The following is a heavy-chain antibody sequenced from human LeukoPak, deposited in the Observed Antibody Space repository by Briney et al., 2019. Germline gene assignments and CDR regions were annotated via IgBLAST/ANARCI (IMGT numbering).Heavy chain of an antibody. J-gene: IGHJ4*02. D-gene: IGHD4-17*01. CDR2: IIPILGIA. Sequence: ASVKVSCKASGGTFSSYAISWVRQAPGQGLEWMGRIIPILGIANYAQKFQGRVTITADKSTSTAYMELGSLRSEDTAVYYCARRESNGDYLSEGPSSFDYWGQGTLVTVSS. V-gene: IGHV1-69*04. CDR3: ARRESNGDYLSEGPSSFDY. CDR1: GGTFSSYA.